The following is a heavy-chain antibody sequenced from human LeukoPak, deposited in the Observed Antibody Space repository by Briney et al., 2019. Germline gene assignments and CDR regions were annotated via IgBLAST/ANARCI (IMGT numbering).Heavy chain of an antibody. CDR3: AREGRDGYGYFDY. J-gene: IGHJ4*02. V-gene: IGHV4-31*03. Sequence: PSQTLSLTCTVSGGSISSGGYYWSWIRQHPGKGLEWIGCIYYSGSTYYNPSLKSRVTISVDTSKNQFSLKLSSVTAADTAVYYCAREGRDGYGYFDYWGQGTLVTVSS. CDR2: IYYSGST. CDR1: GGSISSGGYY. D-gene: IGHD5-24*01.